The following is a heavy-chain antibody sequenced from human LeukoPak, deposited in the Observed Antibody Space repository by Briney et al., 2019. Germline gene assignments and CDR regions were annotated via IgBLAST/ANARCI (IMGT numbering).Heavy chain of an antibody. J-gene: IGHJ5*01. V-gene: IGHV3-64D*06. CDR1: GFTFSTYA. Sequence: TGGSLRLSCSASGFTFSTYAMHCVRQAPGKGLEYVSASSSKGDSTFYADSVKGRFTISRDNSKNTLYLQMSSLRTEDTAVYYCVKASSDYYYDSWGQGTLVTVSS. D-gene: IGHD3-22*01. CDR3: VKASSDYYYDS. CDR2: SSSKGDST.